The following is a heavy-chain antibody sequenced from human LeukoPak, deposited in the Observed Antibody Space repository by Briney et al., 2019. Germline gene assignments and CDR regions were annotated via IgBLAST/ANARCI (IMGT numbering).Heavy chain of an antibody. V-gene: IGHV1-69*13. CDR3: AAPGGNSAEYFQH. CDR2: IIPIFGTA. D-gene: IGHD4-23*01. CDR1: GGTFSSYA. Sequence: ASVKVSCKASGGTFSSYAMSWVRQAPGQGLEWMGGIIPIFGTANYAQRFQGRVTITADEYTSTAYMELSSLRSEDTAVYYCAAPGGNSAEYFQHWGQGTLVTVSS. J-gene: IGHJ1*01.